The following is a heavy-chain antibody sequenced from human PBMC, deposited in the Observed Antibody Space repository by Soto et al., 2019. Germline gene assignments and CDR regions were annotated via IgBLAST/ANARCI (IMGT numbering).Heavy chain of an antibody. D-gene: IGHD3-16*01. Sequence: EVQLLESGGGLVQPGGSLRLSCAASGFTFNIYTMSWVRQAPGKGLEWGSGIGARGSDTYFPDSVKGHFTSARDNAMDMVYLQMTSLIAEDTDVYLCAKGGTYLIRDFDSWGQGTLVTVSS. CDR2: IGARGSDT. CDR3: AKGGTYLIRDFDS. CDR1: GFTFNIYT. J-gene: IGHJ4*02. V-gene: IGHV3-23*01.